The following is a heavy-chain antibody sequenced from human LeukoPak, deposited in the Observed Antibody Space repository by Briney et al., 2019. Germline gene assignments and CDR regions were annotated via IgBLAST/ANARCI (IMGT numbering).Heavy chain of an antibody. Sequence: GGSLRLSCAASGFTFSSYAMSWVRQAPGMGLEWVSAISGSGGSTYYADSVKGRFTISRDNSKSTLYLQMNSLRAEDTAVYYCAKSHPYYYYMDVWGKGTTVTVSS. CDR3: AKSHPYYYYMDV. J-gene: IGHJ6*03. CDR1: GFTFSSYA. CDR2: ISGSGGST. V-gene: IGHV3-23*01.